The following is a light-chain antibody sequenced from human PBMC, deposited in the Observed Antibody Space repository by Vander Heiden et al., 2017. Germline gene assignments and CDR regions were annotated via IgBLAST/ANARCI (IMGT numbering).Light chain of an antibody. CDR2: EAS. CDR3: QQCSNWPLT. CDR1: QSVNNY. V-gene: IGKV3-11*01. J-gene: IGKJ3*01. Sequence: ELVLTQSPATLSLSPGERATLSCRASQSVNNYLAWFQPKPGQTPRLLIYEASNRATGVPARFSGSGSGTDFTLTISSLEPEDFAVYYCQQCSNWPLTFGPGTKVDIK.